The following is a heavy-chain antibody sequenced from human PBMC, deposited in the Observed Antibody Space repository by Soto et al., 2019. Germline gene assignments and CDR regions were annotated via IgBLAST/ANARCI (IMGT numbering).Heavy chain of an antibody. D-gene: IGHD3-22*01. V-gene: IGHV3-30*18. Sequence: QVQLVESGGGVVQTGRSLRLSCAASGFTFSSYGMHWVRQAPGKGLEWVAVVSDDGSKKYYAESVKGRFTISRDISKNTLYLQMNSLRAEDTAVYYCAKEWVYDSSGWSFDYWGQGTLVTVSS. CDR2: VSDDGSKK. CDR1: GFTFSSYG. CDR3: AKEWVYDSSGWSFDY. J-gene: IGHJ4*02.